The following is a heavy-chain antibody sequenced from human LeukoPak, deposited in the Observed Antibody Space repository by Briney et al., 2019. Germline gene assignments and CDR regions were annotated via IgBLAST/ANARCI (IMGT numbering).Heavy chain of an antibody. D-gene: IGHD3-10*01. CDR1: GFTVSSNY. V-gene: IGHV3-53*01. CDR2: IYSGGST. J-gene: IGHJ4*02. Sequence: PGGSLRLSCAASGFTVSSNYMSWVRQAPGKGLEWVSVIYSGGSTYYADSVKGRFTISRDNSKNTLYLQMNSLRAGDTAVYYCARDPYGSGRTGGYWGQGTLVTVSS. CDR3: ARDPYGSGRTGGY.